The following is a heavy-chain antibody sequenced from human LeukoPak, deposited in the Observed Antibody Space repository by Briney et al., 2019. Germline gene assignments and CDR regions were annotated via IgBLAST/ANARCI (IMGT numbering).Heavy chain of an antibody. D-gene: IGHD4-17*01. CDR1: GYTFTSYY. CDR2: INPSGGST. CDR3: ARETMTTVVTPSGGIDY. V-gene: IGHV1-46*01. Sequence: AASVKVSCKASGYTFTSYYMHWVRQAPGQGLEWMGIINPSGGSTSYAQKFQGRVTMTRDTSTSTVYMELSSLRSEDTAVYYCARETMTTVVTPSGGIDYWGQGTLVTVSS. J-gene: IGHJ4*02.